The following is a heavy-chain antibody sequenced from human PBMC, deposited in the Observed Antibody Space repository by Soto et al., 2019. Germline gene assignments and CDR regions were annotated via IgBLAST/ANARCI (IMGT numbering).Heavy chain of an antibody. Sequence: SETLSLTCTVSGGSIRSGDYYWSWIRQPPGKGLESIGYIYYSGSTYYNPSLKSRVTISVDTSKNQFSLKLSSVTAADTAVYYCARSLRRGPRFDCWGKGTLFTVAS. D-gene: IGHD3-10*01. CDR2: IYYSGST. CDR3: ARSLRRGPRFDC. V-gene: IGHV4-30-4*01. CDR1: GGSIRSGDYY. J-gene: IGHJ4*01.